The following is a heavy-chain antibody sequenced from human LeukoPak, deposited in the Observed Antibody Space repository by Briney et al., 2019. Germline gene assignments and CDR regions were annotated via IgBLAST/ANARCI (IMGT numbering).Heavy chain of an antibody. CDR2: INPNSGGT. Sequence: GASVKVSCKASGYTFTGYYMHWVRQAPGQGLEWMGWINPNSGGTNYAQKFQGRVTMTRDTSISTVYMELSRLRSDDTAVYYCARARDYYGSGSYRFYFDSWGQGTLVTVSS. D-gene: IGHD3-10*01. V-gene: IGHV1-2*02. J-gene: IGHJ4*02. CDR1: GYTFTGYY. CDR3: ARARDYYGSGSYRFYFDS.